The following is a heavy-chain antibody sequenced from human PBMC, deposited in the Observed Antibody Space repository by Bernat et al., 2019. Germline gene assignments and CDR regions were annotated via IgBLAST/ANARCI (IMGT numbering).Heavy chain of an antibody. D-gene: IGHD3-22*01. J-gene: IGHJ5*02. CDR1: GYTFTSYA. CDR2: INAGNGNT. Sequence: QVQLVQSGAEVKKPGASVKVSCKASGYTFTSYAMHWVRQAPGQRLEWMGWINAGNGNTKYSQKFQGRVTITRDTSASTAYMELSSLRSEDTAVYYCARGRVYYGSSGYYYWFDPWGQGTLVTVSS. V-gene: IGHV1-3*01. CDR3: ARGRVYYGSSGYYYWFDP.